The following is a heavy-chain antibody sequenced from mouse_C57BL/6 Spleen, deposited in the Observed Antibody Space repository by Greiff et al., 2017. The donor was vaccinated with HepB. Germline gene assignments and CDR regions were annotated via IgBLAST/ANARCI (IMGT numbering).Heavy chain of an antibody. CDR3: AKNDDYDGGLSY. J-gene: IGHJ3*01. Sequence: VQLQESGPGLVQPSQSLSITCTVSGFSLTSYGVHWVRQSPGKGLEWLGVIWRGGSTDYNAAFMSRLSITKDNSKSQVFFKMNSLQADDTAIYYCAKNDDYDGGLSYWGQGTLVTVSA. V-gene: IGHV2-5*01. CDR2: IWRGGST. D-gene: IGHD2-4*01. CDR1: GFSLTSYG.